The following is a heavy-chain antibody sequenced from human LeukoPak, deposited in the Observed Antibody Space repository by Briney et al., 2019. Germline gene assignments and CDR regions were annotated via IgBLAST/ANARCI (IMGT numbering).Heavy chain of an antibody. CDR1: GYNFISYY. CDR2: INPSGGST. V-gene: IGHV1-46*01. CDR3: AREDVVLVDAVRYYYYGMDV. D-gene: IGHD2-8*01. J-gene: IGHJ6*02. Sequence: GASVKVSCKASGYNFISYYMHWVRQAPGQGLEWMGIINPSGGSTGYAQKFQDRVTMTRDTSTSTVYTELSSLKSEDTAVYYCAREDVVLVDAVRYYYYGMDVWGQGTTVTVSS.